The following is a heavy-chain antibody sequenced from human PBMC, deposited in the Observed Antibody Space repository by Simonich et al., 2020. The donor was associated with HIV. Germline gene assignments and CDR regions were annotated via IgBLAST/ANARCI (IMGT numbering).Heavy chain of an antibody. J-gene: IGHJ4*02. CDR1: IGPFRAYY. D-gene: IGHD5-12*01. V-gene: IGHV4-34*01. CDR3: ARRGGYAFDY. Sequence: QVQLQQWGAGLLKPSETLSLTCAVYIGPFRAYYWSWIRQPPGKGLEWIGEINHSGSTDYNSSLKSRVTISVDTSKNQFSLKLSSVTAADTAMYYCARRGGYAFDYWGQGTLVTVSS. CDR2: INHSGST.